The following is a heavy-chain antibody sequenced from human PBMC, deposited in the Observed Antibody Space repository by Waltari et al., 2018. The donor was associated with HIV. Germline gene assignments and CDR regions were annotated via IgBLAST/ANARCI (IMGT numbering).Heavy chain of an antibody. CDR3: EYGARRMNLDY. Sequence: QLQLQESGPGLVKPSETLSLTCTVPGGPISRSDYHWGWIRQPPGKGLEWIGTMDYSGRTYYNPSLKSRVTISLDTSKNQFSLKLSSVTAADTAVYYCEYGARRMNLDYWGQGTLVIVSS. J-gene: IGHJ4*02. CDR2: MDYSGRT. CDR1: GGPISRSDYH. V-gene: IGHV4-39*01. D-gene: IGHD4-17*01.